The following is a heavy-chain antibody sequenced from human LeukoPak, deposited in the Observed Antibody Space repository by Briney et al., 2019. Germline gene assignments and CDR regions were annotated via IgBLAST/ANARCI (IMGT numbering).Heavy chain of an antibody. Sequence: GGSLRLSCAASGFTFSSYAMHWVRQAPGKGLEWVAVISYDGSNKYYADSVKGRFTISRDNSKNTLYLQMNSLRAEDTAVYYCARGENWFDPWGQGTLVTVSS. J-gene: IGHJ5*02. CDR2: ISYDGSNK. CDR1: GFTFSSYA. V-gene: IGHV3-30-3*01. CDR3: ARGENWFDP.